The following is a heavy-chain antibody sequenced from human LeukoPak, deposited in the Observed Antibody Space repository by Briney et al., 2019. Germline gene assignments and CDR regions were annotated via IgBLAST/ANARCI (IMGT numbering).Heavy chain of an antibody. Sequence: GGSLRLSCAASGFTFRNSAMSWVSQAPGKGLEWVSTISGSGVGTYYADSVKGRLTTSTDNFKNTLYLQMNSLRAEDTAVYYCAKNNWNDMPFVDDWGQGTLATVSS. V-gene: IGHV3-23*01. CDR1: GFTFRNSA. CDR2: ISGSGVGT. D-gene: IGHD1-20*01. J-gene: IGHJ4*02. CDR3: AKNNWNDMPFVDD.